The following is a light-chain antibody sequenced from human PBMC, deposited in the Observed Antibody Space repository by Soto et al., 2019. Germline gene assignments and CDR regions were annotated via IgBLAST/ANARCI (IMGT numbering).Light chain of an antibody. J-gene: IGKJ4*01. V-gene: IGKV3-20*01. CDR3: QQYGSSPLT. Sequence: EIVLTQSPGTLSLSPGERATLSCRVSQSVSSSYLAWYQQIPGQAPRLLIYVASSRATGIPDRFSGSGSGTDFTLTIRRLEPEDFAVYYCQQYGSSPLTFGGGSKVDNK. CDR2: VAS. CDR1: QSVSSSY.